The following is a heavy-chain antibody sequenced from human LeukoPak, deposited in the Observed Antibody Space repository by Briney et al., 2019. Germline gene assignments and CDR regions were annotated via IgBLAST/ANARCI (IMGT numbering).Heavy chain of an antibody. Sequence: GGSLKISCKGSGYSFTSYWIGWVRQMPGKGLEWMGIIYPGDSDTRYSPSFQGQVTISADKSISTAYLQWSSLKASDTAMYYCARHKGYYYDSSGYYGALSDYWGQGTLVTVSS. CDR3: ARHKGYYYDSSGYYGALSDY. CDR2: IYPGDSDT. D-gene: IGHD3-22*01. CDR1: GYSFTSYW. V-gene: IGHV5-51*01. J-gene: IGHJ4*02.